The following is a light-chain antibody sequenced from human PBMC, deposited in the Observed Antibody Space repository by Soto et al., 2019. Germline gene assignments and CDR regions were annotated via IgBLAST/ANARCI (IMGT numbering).Light chain of an antibody. CDR3: QQYGSPGT. CDR2: GAS. Sequence: EIVLTQSPGTLSLTPGERATLSCRASQSVSNNYLAWYQQKTGQAPRLLIYGASNRATGIPDRFSGSGSGTDFTLTISRLEPDDFAVYYCQQYGSPGTFGQGTKVEIK. V-gene: IGKV3-20*01. CDR1: QSVSNNY. J-gene: IGKJ1*01.